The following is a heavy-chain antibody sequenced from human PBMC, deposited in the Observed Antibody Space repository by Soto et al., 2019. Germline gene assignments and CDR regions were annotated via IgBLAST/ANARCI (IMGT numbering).Heavy chain of an antibody. Sequence: SETLSLTCTVSGGSISSGGYHCNWIRQRPGQGLEWIGYVFYSGSTYYNPSLKSRLSMSVDTSKNQFSLKLRSVTAADTAVYYCARARDSRGLAFAISGQRTMVTVSS. V-gene: IGHV4-31*03. D-gene: IGHD2-15*01. CDR1: GGSISSGGYH. J-gene: IGHJ3*02. CDR3: ARARDSRGLAFAI. CDR2: VFYSGST.